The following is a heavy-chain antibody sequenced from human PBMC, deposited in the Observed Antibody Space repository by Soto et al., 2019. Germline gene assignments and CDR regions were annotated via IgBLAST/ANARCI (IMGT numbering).Heavy chain of an antibody. CDR3: ARSSVRGWSY. J-gene: IGHJ4*02. CDR2: ITHSGST. CDR1: GGSFSGYY. V-gene: IGHV4-34*01. D-gene: IGHD3-10*02. Sequence: SETLSLTCAVYGGSFSGYYCAWIRQPPWKGLEWIGEITHSGSTNYNPSLKSRVTISVDTTKNQFSLNLNSVTAADTAVYYCARSSVRGWSYFGQGTLVTVCS.